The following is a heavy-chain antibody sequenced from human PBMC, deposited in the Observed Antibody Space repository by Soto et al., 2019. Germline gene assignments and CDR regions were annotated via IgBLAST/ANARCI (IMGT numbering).Heavy chain of an antibody. CDR1: GGTFSSYT. D-gene: IGHD1-7*01. Sequence: QVQLVQSGAEVKKPGSSVKVSCKASGGTFSSYTISWVRQAPGQGLEWMGRIIPILGIANYAQKFQGRVTITADKSTSTADMELSSLRTEDTAVYYCARDELGLYYCGMDVWGQGTTVTVSS. V-gene: IGHV1-69*08. CDR3: ARDELGLYYCGMDV. J-gene: IGHJ6*02. CDR2: IIPILGIA.